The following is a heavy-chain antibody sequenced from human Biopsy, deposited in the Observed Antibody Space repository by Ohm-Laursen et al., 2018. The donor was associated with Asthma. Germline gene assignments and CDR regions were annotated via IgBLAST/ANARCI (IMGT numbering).Heavy chain of an antibody. CDR3: ARGTIVAGIDY. CDR2: ILYSGAT. CDR1: GGSVSSDKYY. V-gene: IGHV4-61*01. Sequence: SDTLSLTCSVSGGSVSSDKYYWSWIRQPPGKGLEWIAYILYSGATNYNPALKSRVAQSIDTSKSQFSLRLNSLSAADTAVYYCARGTIVAGIDYWGRGTLVTVSS. D-gene: IGHD5-12*01. J-gene: IGHJ4*02.